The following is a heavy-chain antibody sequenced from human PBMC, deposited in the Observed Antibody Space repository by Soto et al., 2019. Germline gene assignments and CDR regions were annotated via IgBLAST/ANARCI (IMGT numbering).Heavy chain of an antibody. CDR2: ISGSGGST. Sequence: PGGSLRLSCAASGFTFSSYAMSWVRQAPGKGLEWVSAISGSGGSTYYADSVKGRFTISRDNSKNTLYLQMNSLRAEDTAVYYCAKDLIVVVITTVPFDYWGQGTLVTVSS. V-gene: IGHV3-23*01. CDR3: AKDLIVVVITTVPFDY. D-gene: IGHD3-22*01. J-gene: IGHJ4*02. CDR1: GFTFSSYA.